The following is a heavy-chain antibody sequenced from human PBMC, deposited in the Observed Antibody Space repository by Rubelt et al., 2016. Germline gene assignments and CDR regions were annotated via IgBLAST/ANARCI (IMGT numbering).Heavy chain of an antibody. D-gene: IGHD3-3*01. J-gene: IGHJ3*01. CDR1: GFSVSSKY. CDR2: IYANGNT. V-gene: IGHV3-66*01. Sequence: EVQLVESGGGLVQPGGSLRLSCAASGFSVSSKYMAWVRQAPGKGLEWVSSIYANGNTHYADSMKGRFTTSGDKSKNTVFLQMNSVGVDDTAVYYWISYVWGQGTMVTVSS. CDR3: ISYV.